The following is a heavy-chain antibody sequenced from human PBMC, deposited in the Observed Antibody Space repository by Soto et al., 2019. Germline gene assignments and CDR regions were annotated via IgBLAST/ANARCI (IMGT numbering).Heavy chain of an antibody. D-gene: IGHD2-2*01. J-gene: IGHJ4*02. V-gene: IGHV4-31*03. Sequence: SETLSLTCIVSGGSISSGAYYWCCIRQHPGKGLEWIGYIFYTGSTYYNPSLKSRVTISVDTSKNQFSLKLSSVTAADTAVYYCASVAVPAARGPLHYWGQGTLVTVSS. CDR1: GGSISSGAYY. CDR2: IFYTGST. CDR3: ASVAVPAARGPLHY.